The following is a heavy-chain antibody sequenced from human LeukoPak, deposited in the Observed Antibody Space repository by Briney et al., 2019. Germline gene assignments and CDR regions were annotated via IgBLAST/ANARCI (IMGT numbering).Heavy chain of an antibody. CDR1: GYSISSGYY. J-gene: IGHJ5*02. Sequence: SETLSLTCTVSGYSISSGYYWGWIRQPPGKGLEWTGSIDHSGSTYYNPSLKSRITISVDTSKNQFSLKLSSVTAADTAVYYCAREWGIKYSSGWENWFDPWGQGTLVTVSS. CDR2: IDHSGST. V-gene: IGHV4-38-2*02. D-gene: IGHD6-19*01. CDR3: AREWGIKYSSGWENWFDP.